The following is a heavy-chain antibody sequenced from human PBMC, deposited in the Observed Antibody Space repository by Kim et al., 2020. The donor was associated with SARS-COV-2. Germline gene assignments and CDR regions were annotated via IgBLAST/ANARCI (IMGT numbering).Heavy chain of an antibody. CDR3: AEDAGYITDYFAY. V-gene: IGHV3-30*02. Sequence: YADSVKGRFTISIDNSKITMYLQMNSRRAEDTALYYCAEDAGYITDYFAYWGQGTLVTVSS. D-gene: IGHD6-13*01. J-gene: IGHJ4*02.